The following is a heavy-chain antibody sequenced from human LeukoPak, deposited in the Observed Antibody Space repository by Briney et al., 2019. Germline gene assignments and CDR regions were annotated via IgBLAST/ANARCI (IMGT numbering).Heavy chain of an antibody. CDR3: ARGTGFYDSSGHYHWGYFDS. CDR1: GGSISSSSYC. CDR2: IYYSGST. D-gene: IGHD3-22*01. V-gene: IGHV4-39*07. J-gene: IGHJ4*02. Sequence: PSETLSLTCTVSGGSISSSSYCWGWIRQPPGKGLEWIGSIYYSGSTYYNPSLKSRVTISIDSSKNQFSLKLSSVTAADTAVYYCARGTGFYDSSGHYHWGYFDSWGQGTLVPVSS.